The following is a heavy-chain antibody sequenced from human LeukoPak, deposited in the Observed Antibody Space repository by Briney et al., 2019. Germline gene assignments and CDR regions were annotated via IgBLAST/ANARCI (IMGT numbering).Heavy chain of an antibody. CDR1: GGSISSYY. Sequence: SETLSLTCTVSGGSISSYYWSWIRQPPGKGLEWVGYIYYSGSTNYSPSLKSRVTISVDTSKNQFSLNLRFVTAADTAVYYCARTTTVTAGRAFDIWGQGTMVTVSS. D-gene: IGHD4-17*01. CDR3: ARTTTVTAGRAFDI. V-gene: IGHV4-59*08. CDR2: IYYSGST. J-gene: IGHJ3*02.